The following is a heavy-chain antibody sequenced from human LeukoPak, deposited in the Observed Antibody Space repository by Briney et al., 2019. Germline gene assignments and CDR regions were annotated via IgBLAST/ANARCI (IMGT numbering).Heavy chain of an antibody. J-gene: IGHJ4*02. CDR2: IKQDGSEK. V-gene: IGHV3-7*01. CDR1: RFTFSSYT. D-gene: IGHD3-16*01. Sequence: GRSLRLSCAASRFTFSSYTMHWVRQAPGKGLEWVATIKQDGSEKYYVDSVKGRFTISKDNAKNSLYLQMNSLRAEDTAVYYCATQHYGDFDYWGQGTLVTVSS. CDR3: ATQHYGDFDY.